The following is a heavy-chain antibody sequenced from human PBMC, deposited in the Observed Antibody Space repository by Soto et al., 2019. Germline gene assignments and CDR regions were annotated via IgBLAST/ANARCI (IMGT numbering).Heavy chain of an antibody. V-gene: IGHV1-3*04. CDR3: ARAGDDCSTANCYVIDY. CDR1: GYTFTRYA. D-gene: IGHD2-2*01. CDR2: INSGKGNT. Sequence: QVQLVQSGAEVKKPGASVKVSCKASGYTFTRYAMHWVRQAPGQRLEWMGWINSGKGNTKYSEKFQGRVTITSDTSASTAYRDLSSLRSEDTAMYYCARAGDDCSTANCYVIDYWGQGTLVTVSS. J-gene: IGHJ4*02.